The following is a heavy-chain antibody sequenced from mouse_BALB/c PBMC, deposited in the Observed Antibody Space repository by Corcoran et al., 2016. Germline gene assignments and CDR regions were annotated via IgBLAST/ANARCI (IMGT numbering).Heavy chain of an antibody. J-gene: IGHJ1*01. D-gene: IGHD2-1*01. CDR1: GFDFSRYW. CDR3: ARRGNNYWYFDV. Sequence: EVKLLESGGGLVQPGGALKLSCAASGFDFSRYWMSWVRQAPGKGLEWTGEINPGSSVINYTPSLKDKFIISRDNAKNSLDLEMKKVTSEDTALYYCARRGNNYWYFDVWGAGTTVTVSS. CDR2: INPGSSVI. V-gene: IGHV4-1*02.